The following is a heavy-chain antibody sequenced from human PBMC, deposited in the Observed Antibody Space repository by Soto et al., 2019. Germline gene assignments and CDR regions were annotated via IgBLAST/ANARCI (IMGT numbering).Heavy chain of an antibody. J-gene: IGHJ4*02. CDR3: ARDLVATKVLLGYYFDY. V-gene: IGHV3-21*01. CDR2: ISSSSSYI. D-gene: IGHD2-21*02. CDR1: GFTFSSYS. Sequence: GGSLRLSCAASGFTFSSYSMNWVRQAPGKGLEWVSSISSSSSYIYYADSVKGRFTISRDNAKNSLYLQMNSLRAEDTAVYYCARDLVATKVLLGYYFDYWGQGTLVTVSS.